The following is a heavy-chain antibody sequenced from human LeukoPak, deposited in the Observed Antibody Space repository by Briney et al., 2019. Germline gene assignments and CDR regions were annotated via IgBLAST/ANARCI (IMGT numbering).Heavy chain of an antibody. CDR2: INHSGST. CDR3: ARGDAPPPDIVVVPAARGDWFDP. V-gene: IGHV4-34*01. D-gene: IGHD2-2*01. CDR1: GGSFSGYY. J-gene: IGHJ5*02. Sequence: SETLSLTCAVYGGSFSGYYWSWIRLPPGKGLEWIGEINHSGSTNYNPSLKSRVTISVDTSKNQFSLKLSSVTAADTAVYYCARGDAPPPDIVVVPAARGDWFDPWGQGTLVTVSS.